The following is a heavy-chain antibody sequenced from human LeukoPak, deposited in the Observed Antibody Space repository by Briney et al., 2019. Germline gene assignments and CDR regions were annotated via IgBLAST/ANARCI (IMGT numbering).Heavy chain of an antibody. CDR2: IYYSGST. Sequence: SETLSLTCAVSGGSISSSSYYWAWIRQPPGKGLEWIGTIYYSGSTYHNPSLKSQLTMSVDTSRNQFSLKLSSVDAADTAVYYCAKAGVRYFDSSGLYAFDFWGQGTTVTVSS. J-gene: IGHJ3*01. D-gene: IGHD3-22*01. V-gene: IGHV4-39*01. CDR3: AKAGVRYFDSSGLYAFDF. CDR1: GGSISSSSYY.